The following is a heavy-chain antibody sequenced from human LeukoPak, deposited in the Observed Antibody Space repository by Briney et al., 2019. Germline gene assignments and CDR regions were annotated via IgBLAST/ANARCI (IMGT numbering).Heavy chain of an antibody. V-gene: IGHV6-1*01. Sequence: SQTLSLTCVLSGASVSSKNGAWNWIRQSPSRGLEWLGRTYNRSKWYNDYAESMERRMTISQDTSKNQYSLQLNSMTPDDTAVYYCARDFGTTCWHTFDYWGQGTLVTVSS. CDR3: ARDFGTTCWHTFDY. D-gene: IGHD1-14*01. CDR1: GASVSSKNGA. J-gene: IGHJ4*02. CDR2: TYNRSKWYN.